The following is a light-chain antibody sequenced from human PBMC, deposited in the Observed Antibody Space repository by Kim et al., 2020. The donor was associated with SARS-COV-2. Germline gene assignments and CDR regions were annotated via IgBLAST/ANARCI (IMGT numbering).Light chain of an antibody. V-gene: IGLV3-21*03. CDR3: QVWDTNSDHVV. J-gene: IGLJ2*01. CDR1: NIGSKS. Sequence: PGKTARITCGGNNIGSKSVYWYQQKSGQAPVLDVFDDSDRPSGIPERFSGSRSGNTATLTVIRVEAGDEADYYCQVWDTNSDHVVFGGGTQLTVL. CDR2: DDS.